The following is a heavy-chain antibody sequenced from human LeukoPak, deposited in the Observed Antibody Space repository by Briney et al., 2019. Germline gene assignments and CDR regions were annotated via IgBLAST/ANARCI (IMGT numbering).Heavy chain of an antibody. V-gene: IGHV4-4*07. D-gene: IGHD6-13*01. Sequence: KASETLSLTCTVSGGSISSYYWSWIRQPAGKGLEWIGRIYTSGSTNYNPSLKSRVTMSVDTSKNQFSLKLSSVTAADTAVYYCARVDEGSSWYPFDYWGQGTLVTVSS. J-gene: IGHJ4*02. CDR3: ARVDEGSSWYPFDY. CDR1: GGSISSYY. CDR2: IYTSGST.